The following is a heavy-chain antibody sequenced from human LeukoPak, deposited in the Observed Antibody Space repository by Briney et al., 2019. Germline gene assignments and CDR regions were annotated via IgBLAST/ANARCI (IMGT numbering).Heavy chain of an antibody. V-gene: IGHV1-2*04. J-gene: IGHJ4*02. Sequence: ASVTVSCKASGYTFTGYYMHWVRQAPGQGLEGMGWINPNSGGTNYAQKFQGWVTMTRDTSISTAYMELSRLRSDDTAVYYCARTRGNIAAAGTGGDWDFDYWGQGTLVTVSS. CDR3: ARTRGNIAAAGTGGDWDFDY. D-gene: IGHD6-13*01. CDR2: INPNSGGT. CDR1: GYTFTGYY.